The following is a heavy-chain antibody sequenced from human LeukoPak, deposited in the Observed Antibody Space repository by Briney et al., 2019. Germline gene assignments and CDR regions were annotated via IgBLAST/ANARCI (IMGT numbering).Heavy chain of an antibody. CDR1: GGSISSGGYY. Sequence: SETLSLTCTVSGGSISSGGYYWSWLRQQPGKGLEWIGYIYYSESTYYNPSLKSRVTISVDTSKNQFSLKLSSVTAADTAVYYCAREPHEGSYYYYMDVWGKGTTVTVSS. V-gene: IGHV4-31*03. CDR2: IYYSEST. J-gene: IGHJ6*03. CDR3: AREPHEGSYYYYMDV. D-gene: IGHD3-10*01.